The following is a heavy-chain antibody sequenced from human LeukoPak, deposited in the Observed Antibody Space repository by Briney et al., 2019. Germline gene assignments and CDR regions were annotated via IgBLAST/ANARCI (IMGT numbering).Heavy chain of an antibody. J-gene: IGHJ3*02. CDR2: IYHSGST. Sequence: ETLSLTCAVSGGSISSSTWWTWVRQPPGKGLEWIGEIYHSGSTNYNPSLKSRVTISVDKSKNQFSLNLSSVAAADTAVYYCTRRAGTDSNGAFDIWGQGTMVTVSS. CDR3: TRRAGTDSNGAFDI. CDR1: GGSISSSTW. D-gene: IGHD6-19*01. V-gene: IGHV4-4*02.